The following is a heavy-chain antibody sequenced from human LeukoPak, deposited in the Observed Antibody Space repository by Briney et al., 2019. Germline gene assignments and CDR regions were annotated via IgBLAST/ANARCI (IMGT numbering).Heavy chain of an antibody. D-gene: IGHD3-10*01. Sequence: SETLSLTCTVSGGSISSSSYYWGWIRQPPGKGPEWIGSIYYSGSTYYNPSLKSRVTISVDTSKNQFSLKLSSVTAADTAVYYCARHYYYGSGSWDYFDYWGQGTLVTVSS. J-gene: IGHJ4*02. V-gene: IGHV4-39*01. CDR1: GGSISSSSYY. CDR2: IYYSGST. CDR3: ARHYYYGSGSWDYFDY.